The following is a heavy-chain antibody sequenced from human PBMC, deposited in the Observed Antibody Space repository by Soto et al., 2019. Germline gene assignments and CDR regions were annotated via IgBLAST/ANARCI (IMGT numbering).Heavy chain of an antibody. J-gene: IGHJ6*02. V-gene: IGHV3-23*01. D-gene: IGHD3-3*01. Sequence: GGSVRLACAASGFTFSSYAMSWVRQAPGKGLEWVSAISGSGGSTYYADSVKGRFTISRDNSKNTLYLQMNSLRDEDTAVYYCAKGGVVTLPYVWGQGTTVTVSS. CDR1: GFTFSSYA. CDR3: AKGGVVTLPYV. CDR2: ISGSGGST.